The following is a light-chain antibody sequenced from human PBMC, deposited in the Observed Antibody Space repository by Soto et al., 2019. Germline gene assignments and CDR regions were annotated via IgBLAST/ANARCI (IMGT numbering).Light chain of an antibody. Sequence: IVLTQSPGTLSLSPGDRATLSCRASQSVSSSCLAWYQQKRGQAPGLLIYGASSRATGIPDRFSGSGSGPDFPLTISSLEAEDSAVYYCEQGGSWPSFGQGTGLEIK. CDR2: GAS. CDR3: EQGGSWPS. V-gene: IGKV3-20*01. CDR1: QSVSSSC. J-gene: IGKJ5*01.